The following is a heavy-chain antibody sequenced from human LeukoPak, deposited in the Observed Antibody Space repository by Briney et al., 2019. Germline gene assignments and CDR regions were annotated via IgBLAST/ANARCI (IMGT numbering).Heavy chain of an antibody. V-gene: IGHV3-30*18. CDR2: ISLDGSNK. D-gene: IGHD3-10*01. Sequence: GGSLRLSCAASGFTFSSYGMHWVRQAPGTGLEWVALISLDGSNKDYAESVKGRFTISRDSSKNTLYLQMNSLRAEDTAVYYCAKDGEVSWFGPESYWGQGTLVAVSS. CDR3: AKDGEVSWFGPESY. J-gene: IGHJ4*02. CDR1: GFTFSSYG.